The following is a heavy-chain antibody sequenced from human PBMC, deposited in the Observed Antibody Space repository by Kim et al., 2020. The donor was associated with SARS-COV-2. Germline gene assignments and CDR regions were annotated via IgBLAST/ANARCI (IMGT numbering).Heavy chain of an antibody. J-gene: IGHJ4*02. CDR1: GFTFSSYW. V-gene: IGHV3-7*01. CDR3: ARAPLRWYHSGGYYFDY. CDR2: IKQDGSEK. D-gene: IGHD4-17*01. Sequence: GGSLRLSCAASGFTFSSYWMSWVRQAPGKGLEWVANIKQDGSEKYYVDSVKGRFTISRDNAKNSLYLQMNSLRAEDTAVYYCARAPLRWYHSGGYYFDYWGQGTLVTVSS.